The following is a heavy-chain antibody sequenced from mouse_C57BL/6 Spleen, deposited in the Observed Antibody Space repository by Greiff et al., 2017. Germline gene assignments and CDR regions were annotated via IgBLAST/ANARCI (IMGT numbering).Heavy chain of an antibody. J-gene: IGHJ2*01. Sequence: QVQLQQSGAELVRPGTSVKLSCKASGYTFTSYWMHWVKQRPGQGLEWIGVIDPSDSYTNYNQKFKGKATLTVDTYSSTAYMQLSSLPSEDSAVYYCARYDGYLDYWGQGTTLTVSS. CDR1: GYTFTSYW. CDR3: ARYDGYLDY. V-gene: IGHV1-59*01. D-gene: IGHD2-3*01. CDR2: IDPSDSYT.